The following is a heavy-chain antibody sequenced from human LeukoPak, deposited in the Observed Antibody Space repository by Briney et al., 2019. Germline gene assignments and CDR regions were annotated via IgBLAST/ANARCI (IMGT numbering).Heavy chain of an antibody. CDR1: GFTFDDYG. CDR3: ARDRSGSYYDSSGYYHQTLYYYYGMDV. D-gene: IGHD3-22*01. V-gene: IGHV3-20*01. Sequence: GGSLRLSCAASGFTFDDYGMSWVRQAPGKGLEWVYGINWNGGSTGYADSVKGRFTISRDNAKNSLYLQMNSLRAEDTALYHCARDRSGSYYDSSGYYHQTLYYYYGMDVWGQGTTVTVSS. CDR2: INWNGGST. J-gene: IGHJ6*02.